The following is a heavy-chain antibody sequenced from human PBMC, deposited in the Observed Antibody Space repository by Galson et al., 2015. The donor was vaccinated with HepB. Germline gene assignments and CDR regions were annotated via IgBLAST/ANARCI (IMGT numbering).Heavy chain of an antibody. D-gene: IGHD2-15*01. J-gene: IGHJ6*02. V-gene: IGHV3-15*01. CDR3: TTDQFRWRYYYYYGMDV. CDR2: IKSKTDGGTT. Sequence: SLRLSCAASGFTFSNAWMSWVRQAPGKGLEWVGRIKSKTDGGTTDYAAPVKGRFTISRDDSKNTLYLQMNSLKTEDTAVYYCTTDQFRWRYYYYYGMDVWGQGTTVTVSS. CDR1: GFTFSNAW.